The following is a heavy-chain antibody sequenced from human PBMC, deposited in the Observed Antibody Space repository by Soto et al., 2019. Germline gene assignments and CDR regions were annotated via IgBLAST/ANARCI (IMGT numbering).Heavy chain of an antibody. V-gene: IGHV3-21*06. Sequence: GGSLRLSCAASGFTFSSYGMNWVRQAPGKGLEWVSSITLNSEYILSSDSVKGRFILSRDNAKNLLFLQMNSLRAEDTAVYYCVREDCEKSGICYPDAFDVWGHGTMVTVS. CDR2: ITLNSEYI. CDR1: GFTFSSYG. D-gene: IGHD3-3*01. CDR3: VREDCEKSGICYPDAFDV. J-gene: IGHJ3*01.